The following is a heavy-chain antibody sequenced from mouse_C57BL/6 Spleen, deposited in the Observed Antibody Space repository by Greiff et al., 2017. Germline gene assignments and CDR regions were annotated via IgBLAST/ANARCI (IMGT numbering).Heavy chain of an antibody. D-gene: IGHD2-1*01. J-gene: IGHJ3*01. V-gene: IGHV14-1*01. CDR1: GFNIKDYY. CDR3: TTGYYGNQAWFAY. Sequence: EVQLQQSGAELVRPGASVKLSCTASGFNIKDYYMHWVKQRPEQGLEWLGRIDPEDGDTEYAPKFQGKATMTADTSSNTAYLQLSSLTSEDTAVYYCTTGYYGNQAWFAYWGQGTLVTVSA. CDR2: IDPEDGDT.